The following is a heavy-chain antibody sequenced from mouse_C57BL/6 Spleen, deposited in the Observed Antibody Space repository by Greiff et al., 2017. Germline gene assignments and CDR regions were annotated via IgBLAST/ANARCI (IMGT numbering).Heavy chain of an antibody. V-gene: IGHV1-53*01. CDR3: ARQRAQVYFDD. CDR2: INPSNGGT. CDR1: GYTFTSYW. D-gene: IGHD3-2*02. Sequence: QVQLQQPGTELVKPGASVKLSCKASGYTFTSYWMHWVKQRPGQGLEWIGNINPSNGGTNYNEKFKSKTTLTVDKSSSTAYMQLSSLTSEDAAVYYCARQRAQVYFDDWGQGTTLTVSS. J-gene: IGHJ2*01.